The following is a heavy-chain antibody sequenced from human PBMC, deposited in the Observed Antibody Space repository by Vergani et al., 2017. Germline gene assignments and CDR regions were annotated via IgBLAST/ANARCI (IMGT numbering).Heavy chain of an antibody. Sequence: EVQLLESGGGLVPPGGSLRLSCAASGFTFSSYAMSWVRQAPGKGLEWVSAISGSGGSKYYADSVKGRFTISRDNSKNTLYLQMNSLRAEDTAVYYWAKDLSVEYYYDSSGYNGAFDIWGQGTMVTVSS. D-gene: IGHD3-22*01. CDR2: ISGSGGSK. CDR3: AKDLSVEYYYDSSGYNGAFDI. CDR1: GFTFSSYA. V-gene: IGHV3-23*01. J-gene: IGHJ3*02.